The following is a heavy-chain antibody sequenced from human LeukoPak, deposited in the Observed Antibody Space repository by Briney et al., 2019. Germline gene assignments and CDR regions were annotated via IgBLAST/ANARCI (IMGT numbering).Heavy chain of an antibody. D-gene: IGHD5/OR15-5a*01. V-gene: IGHV3-53*01. J-gene: IGHJ3*02. CDR3: ARGGSGLYSVSGAFDI. Sequence: GGSLRLSCAASGFTVSSNYMSWVRQAPAKGLEWVSIIYSVGSTYYADSVKGRFTISRDNSKNTLYLQMNTLRAEDTAIYYCARGGSGLYSVSGAFDIWGQGTMVTVSS. CDR2: IYSVGST. CDR1: GFTVSSNY.